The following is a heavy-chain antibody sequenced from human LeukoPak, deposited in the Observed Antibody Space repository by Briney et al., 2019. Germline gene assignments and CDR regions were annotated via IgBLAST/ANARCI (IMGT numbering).Heavy chain of an antibody. J-gene: IGHJ6*02. D-gene: IGHD3-22*01. Sequence: SETLSLTCTVSGGSISSYYWSWIRQPPGKGLEWIGYIYYTGSTNYNPSLKSRVTISVDTSKNQFSLKLSSVTAADTAVYYCAREKGSSGSYYYFYYGMDVWGQGTTVTVSS. CDR2: IYYTGST. CDR3: AREKGSSGSYYYFYYGMDV. V-gene: IGHV4-59*01. CDR1: GGSISSYY.